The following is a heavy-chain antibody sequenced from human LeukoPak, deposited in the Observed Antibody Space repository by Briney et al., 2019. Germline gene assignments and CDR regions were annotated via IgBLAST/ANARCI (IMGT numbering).Heavy chain of an antibody. CDR1: GFTFSSYW. J-gene: IGHJ4*02. Sequence: PGGSLRLSCAASGFTFSSYWMSCVRQAPRKGLEWVANIKQDGSEKNYLDSVKGRYTNSRENPKNSLYLQMNSLRAQDTAVYYCARDRSIAAPWGQGTLVTVSS. V-gene: IGHV3-7*01. CDR3: ARDRSIAAP. D-gene: IGHD6-6*01. CDR2: IKQDGSEK.